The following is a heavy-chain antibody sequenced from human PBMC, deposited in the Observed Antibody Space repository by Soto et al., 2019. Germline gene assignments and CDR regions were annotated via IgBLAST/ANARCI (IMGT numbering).Heavy chain of an antibody. D-gene: IGHD6-6*01. CDR1: GFTFSSYA. CDR2: ISGSDDST. V-gene: IGHV3-23*01. Sequence: EVQLLESGGGLVQPGESLRLSCAASGFTFSSYAMSWLRQAPGKGLEWVSVISGSDDSTYYADSVKGRFTISRDNSKNTLYLQMNSLRAEDTAAYYCAKRSSSSTFDYWGQGTLVTVSS. CDR3: AKRSSSSTFDY. J-gene: IGHJ4*02.